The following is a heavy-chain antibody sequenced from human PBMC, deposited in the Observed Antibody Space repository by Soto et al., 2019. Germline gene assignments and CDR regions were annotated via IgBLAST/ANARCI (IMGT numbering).Heavy chain of an antibody. V-gene: IGHV3-11*01. CDR2: ISSSGSTI. J-gene: IGHJ4*02. Sequence: GGSLRLSCAASGFTFSDYYMSWIRQAPGKGLEWVSYISSSGSTIYYADSVKGRFTISRDNAKNSLYLQMNSLRAEDTAVYYCARRYGDYEIPKYYFDYWGQGTLVTVSS. CDR1: GFTFSDYY. D-gene: IGHD4-17*01. CDR3: ARRYGDYEIPKYYFDY.